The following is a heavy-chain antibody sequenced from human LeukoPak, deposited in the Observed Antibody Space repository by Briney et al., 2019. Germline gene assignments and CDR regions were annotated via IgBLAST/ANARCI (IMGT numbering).Heavy chain of an antibody. CDR3: ARDMCSGGSCYVYYYYGMDV. CDR1: GFTFSSYG. J-gene: IGHJ6*04. Sequence: GGSLRLSCAASGFTFSSYGMHWVRQAPGKGLESVAVIWYDGSNKYYADSVKGRFTISRDNSKNTLYLQMNSLRAEDTAVYYCARDMCSGGSCYVYYYYGMDVWGKGTTVTVSS. V-gene: IGHV3-33*01. D-gene: IGHD2-15*01. CDR2: IWYDGSNK.